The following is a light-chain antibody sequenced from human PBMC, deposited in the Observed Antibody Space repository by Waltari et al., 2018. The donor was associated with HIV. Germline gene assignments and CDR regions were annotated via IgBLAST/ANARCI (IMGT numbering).Light chain of an antibody. CDR2: NAF. J-gene: IGKJ2*01. Sequence: DIQMTQSPSTLSASVGDRVTVTCRASESFGSRLAWYQQKPGKAPKLLISNAFTLDRGVPSRFSGSGSGTEFSLTISSLQRDDFATYYCQQYFSYPYTFGQGTKVEIK. CDR1: ESFGSR. CDR3: QQYFSYPYT. V-gene: IGKV1-5*03.